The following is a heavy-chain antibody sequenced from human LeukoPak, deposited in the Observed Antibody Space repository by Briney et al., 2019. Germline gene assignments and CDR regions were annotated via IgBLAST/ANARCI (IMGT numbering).Heavy chain of an antibody. CDR3: TTVLSWLQFVDY. CDR1: GFTFSSYS. V-gene: IGHV3-21*03. CDR2: ISSSSSYI. J-gene: IGHJ4*02. Sequence: GGSLRLSCAASGFTFSSYSMNWVRQAPGKGLEWVSSISSSSSYIYYADSVKGRFTISRDNSKNTLYLQMNSLKTEDTAVYYCTTVLSWLQFVDYWGQGTLVTVSS. D-gene: IGHD5-24*01.